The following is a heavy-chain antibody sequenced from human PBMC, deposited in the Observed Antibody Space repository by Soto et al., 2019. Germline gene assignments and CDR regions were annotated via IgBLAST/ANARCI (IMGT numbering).Heavy chain of an antibody. CDR1: GFTFSSYG. Sequence: GGSLRLSCAASGFTFSSYGRHWVRQAPVKGLEWGAVISDDGSNKYYADSVKGRLTISRDNSKNTLYLQMNSLRAEDTAVYYCAKDAKRYCRGGSCYFDYWGQGTLVTVSS. D-gene: IGHD2-15*01. J-gene: IGHJ4*02. V-gene: IGHV3-30*18. CDR3: AKDAKRYCRGGSCYFDY. CDR2: ISDDGSNK.